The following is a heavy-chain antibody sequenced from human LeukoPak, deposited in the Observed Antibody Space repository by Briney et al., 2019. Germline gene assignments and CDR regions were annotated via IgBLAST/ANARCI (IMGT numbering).Heavy chain of an antibody. D-gene: IGHD3-10*01. Sequence: GGSLRLSCAASGFTFSSYAMHWVRQAPGKGLEWVAVISYDGSNKYYADSVKGRFAISRDNSRSTVYLHMSSLRAEDTAVYYCAKDFGRNLGGPGSWGRGTLVTVSS. J-gene: IGHJ5*02. CDR1: GFTFSSYA. CDR3: AKDFGRNLGGPGS. CDR2: ISYDGSNK. V-gene: IGHV3-30*09.